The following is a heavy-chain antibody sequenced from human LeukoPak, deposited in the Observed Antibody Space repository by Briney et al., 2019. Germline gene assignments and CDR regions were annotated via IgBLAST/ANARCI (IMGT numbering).Heavy chain of an antibody. D-gene: IGHD3-22*01. CDR3: ARTAYDSSDFYRFDY. Sequence: QTSETLSLTCAVSGGSISSGDYSWSWNRQPPGEGLEWNVYIYNSGNTYYNPSLKSRVTLSVDTSKNQFSLNLSSVTAADTAVYYCARTAYDSSDFYRFDYWGQGTLVTVSS. J-gene: IGHJ4*02. CDR1: GGSISSGDYS. CDR2: IYNSGNT. V-gene: IGHV4-30-4*07.